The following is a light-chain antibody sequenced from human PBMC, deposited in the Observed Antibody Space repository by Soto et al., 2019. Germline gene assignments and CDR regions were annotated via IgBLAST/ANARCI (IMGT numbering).Light chain of an antibody. CDR1: SSDVGRYNY. J-gene: IGLJ1*01. V-gene: IGLV2-8*01. CDR3: SSYAGTPFV. Sequence: QSVLTQPPSASGSPGQSVTISCTGTSSDVGRYNYVSWYQQHPGKAPKLMISEVNKRASGVPDRFPGSKSGNTASLTVSGLQAEDEADYYCSSYAGTPFVFGTGTKVTVL. CDR2: EVN.